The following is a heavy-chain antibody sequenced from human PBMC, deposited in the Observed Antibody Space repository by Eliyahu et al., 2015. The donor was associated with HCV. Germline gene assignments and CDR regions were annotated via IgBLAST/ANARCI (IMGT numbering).Heavy chain of an antibody. CDR3: TTEGHDSPGYH. D-gene: IGHD3-22*01. CDR2: IKSKTEGGPT. V-gene: IGHV3-15*01. Sequence: LVEFGGGLVKPGGSLRLXCAGSGFSFSNAWMSWVRQAPGKGLEWVGRIKSKTEGGPTYYAPLVEGRFTVSRDDSKNTLYLQMNSLKTEDTAVYYYTTEGHDSPGYHWGQGTLVTVSS. CDR1: GFSFSNAW. J-gene: IGHJ5*02.